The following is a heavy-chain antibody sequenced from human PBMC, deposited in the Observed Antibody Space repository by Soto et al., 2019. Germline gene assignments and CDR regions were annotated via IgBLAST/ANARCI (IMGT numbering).Heavy chain of an antibody. CDR3: ASDYSVADTYYYGMDV. CDR2: IIPLSGTA. CDR1: GGTFSNYA. J-gene: IGHJ6*02. V-gene: IGHV1-69*01. D-gene: IGHD6-19*01. Sequence: QVQLVQSGAEVKKPGSSVKVSCKASGGTFSNYAISWVRQAPGQGLEWMGGIIPLSGTANYAQKFQGRVTITADESTSTAYMELISLRSEDTAVYYCASDYSVADTYYYGMDVWGQGTTVTVSS.